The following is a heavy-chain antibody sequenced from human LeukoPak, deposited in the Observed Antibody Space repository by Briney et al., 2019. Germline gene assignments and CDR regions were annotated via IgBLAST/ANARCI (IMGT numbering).Heavy chain of an antibody. CDR1: GFTLSSYA. D-gene: IGHD3-10*01. CDR2: ISGSGGST. J-gene: IGHJ6*02. Sequence: PGGSLRLSCAASGFTLSSYAMSWVRQAPGKGLEWVSAISGSGGSTYYADSVKGRFTISRDNSKNTLYLQMNSLRAEDTAVYYCAKDARVGDSGSYYLMDVWGQGTTVTVSS. V-gene: IGHV3-23*01. CDR3: AKDARVGDSGSYYLMDV.